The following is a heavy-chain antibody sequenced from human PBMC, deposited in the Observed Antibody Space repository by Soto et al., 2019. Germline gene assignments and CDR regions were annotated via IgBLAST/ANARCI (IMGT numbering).Heavy chain of an antibody. CDR1: GFTFSSYA. CDR2: ISGSGGST. D-gene: IGHD3-10*01. J-gene: IGHJ4*02. Sequence: LRLSCAASGFTFSSYAMSWVRQAPGKGLEWVSAISGSGGSTYYADSVEGRFTISRDNSKNTLYLQMNSLRAEDTAVYYCANYRAMDDGEPFDYWGQGTLVTVSS. CDR3: ANYRAMDDGEPFDY. V-gene: IGHV3-23*01.